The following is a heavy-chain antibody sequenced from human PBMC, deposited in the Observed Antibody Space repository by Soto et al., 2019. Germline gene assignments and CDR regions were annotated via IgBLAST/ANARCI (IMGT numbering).Heavy chain of an antibody. CDR2: IYYSGST. CDR1: GGSVSSGSYY. J-gene: IGHJ6*02. Sequence: QVQLQESGPGLVKPSETLSLTCTVSGGSVSSGSYYWSWIRQPPGKGLEWIGYIYYSGSTNYNPSLKSRVTISVDTSKNQFSLKLSSVTAADTAVYYCAKDLYYDFWSGYFSHLYYYYGMDVWGQGTTVTVSS. CDR3: AKDLYYDFWSGYFSHLYYYYGMDV. V-gene: IGHV4-61*01. D-gene: IGHD3-3*01.